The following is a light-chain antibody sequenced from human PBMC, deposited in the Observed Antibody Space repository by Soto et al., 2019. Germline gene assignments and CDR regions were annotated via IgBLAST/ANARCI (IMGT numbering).Light chain of an antibody. V-gene: IGKV3-15*01. J-gene: IGKJ5*01. CDR1: QSVSRN. CDR2: GAS. CDR3: QQYGSSIT. Sequence: ETVMTQSPATLSVSPGERATLSCRASQSVSRNLGWYQQKPGQTPRPLIYGASTRATGIPARFSGSGSGTEFTLTISRLEPEDFAVFYCQQYGSSITFGQGTRLEIK.